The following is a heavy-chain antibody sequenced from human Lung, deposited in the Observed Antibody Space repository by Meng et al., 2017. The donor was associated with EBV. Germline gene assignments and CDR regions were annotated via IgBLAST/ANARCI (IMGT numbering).Heavy chain of an antibody. V-gene: IGHV3-11*05. CDR3: ARGHGFYYH. Sequence: VVCGGACPNPVSPLPLSCASSGFIFSDSYMSWIPQAPGKRLEWISYIDTVSRFSHTVKSLKGRFTNSRNNGDNSLFLEIISLRAEDTDRYYGARGHGFYYHLGQGTLVTVSS. D-gene: IGHD3-22*01. CDR1: GFIFSDSY. J-gene: IGHJ4*02. CDR2: IDTVSRFS.